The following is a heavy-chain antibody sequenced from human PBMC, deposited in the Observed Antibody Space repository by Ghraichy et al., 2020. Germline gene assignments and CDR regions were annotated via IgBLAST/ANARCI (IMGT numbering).Heavy chain of an antibody. V-gene: IGHV3-23*01. J-gene: IGHJ6*02. Sequence: GGSLRLSCAASGFTFSSYAMSWVRQAPGKGLEWVSAISGSGGSTYYADSVKGRFTISRDNSKNTLYLQMNSLRAEDTAVYYCAKDRYSGSYGIYYYGMDVWGQGTTVTVSS. CDR1: GFTFSSYA. CDR2: ISGSGGST. D-gene: IGHD1-26*01. CDR3: AKDRYSGSYGIYYYGMDV.